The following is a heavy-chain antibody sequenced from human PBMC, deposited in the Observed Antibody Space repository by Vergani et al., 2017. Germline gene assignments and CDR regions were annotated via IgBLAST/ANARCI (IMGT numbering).Heavy chain of an antibody. V-gene: IGHV3-49*04. CDR2: IRNKAYGGTT. CDR3: SRGRGYSFGYSDY. Sequence: EVQLVESGGGLVKPGGSLRLSCAASGFRFSSYGMNWVRQAPGKGLEWVAFIRNKAYGGTTEYAASVKGRFTISRDDSKRLAYLQLSGLKTEDTAVYFCSRGRGYSFGYSDYWGQGTLVTVSS. J-gene: IGHJ4*02. D-gene: IGHD5-18*01. CDR1: GFRFSSYG.